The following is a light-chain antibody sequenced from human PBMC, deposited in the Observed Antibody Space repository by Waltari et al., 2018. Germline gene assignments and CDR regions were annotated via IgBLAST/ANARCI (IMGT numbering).Light chain of an antibody. CDR3: QQYDGEVVT. CDR2: GTS. J-gene: IGKJ4*01. CDR1: QSVTIIS. Sequence: CSGSQSVTIISLTWYQQKLGQAPRLLIFGTSSRATGIPDRFSGSGSGTDFTLTISRLEPEDFAVYYCQQYDGEVVTFGGGTKVEI. V-gene: IGKV3-20*01.